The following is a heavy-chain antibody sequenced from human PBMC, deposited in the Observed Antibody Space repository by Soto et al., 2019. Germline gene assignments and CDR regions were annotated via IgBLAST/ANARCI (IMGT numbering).Heavy chain of an antibody. CDR1: GYTFTSYA. CDR2: MNPNSGNT. CDR3: ARYDCSGGSCYWGY. V-gene: IGHV1-8*02. D-gene: IGHD2-15*01. J-gene: IGHJ4*02. Sequence: ASVKVSCKASGYTFTSYAMHWVRQAPGQRLEWMGWMNPNSGNTGYAQKFQGRVTMTRNTSISTAYMELSSLRSEDTAVYYCARYDCSGGSCYWGYWGQGTLVTVSS.